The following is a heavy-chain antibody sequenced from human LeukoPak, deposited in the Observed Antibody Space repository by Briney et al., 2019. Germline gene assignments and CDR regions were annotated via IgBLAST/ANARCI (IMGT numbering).Heavy chain of an antibody. CDR3: ARLYDFWSGYYFDY. CDR1: GGSISSYY. CDR2: IYYSGST. V-gene: IGHV4-59*01. D-gene: IGHD3-3*01. Sequence: PSETLSLTCTVSGGSISSYYWSWIRQPPGKGPEWIGNIYYSGSTNYNPSLKSRVTISVDTSKNQFSLKLSSVTAADTAVYYCARLYDFWSGYYFDYWGQGTLVTVSS. J-gene: IGHJ4*02.